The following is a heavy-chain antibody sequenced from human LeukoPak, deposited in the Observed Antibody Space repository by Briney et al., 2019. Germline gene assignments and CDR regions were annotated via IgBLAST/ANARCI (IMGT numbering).Heavy chain of an antibody. CDR2: IYYSGST. CDR1: GGSFSGYY. V-gene: IGHV4-39*01. D-gene: IGHD6-19*01. CDR3: ARHKYSSGWPPEGAFDI. Sequence: SETLSLTCAVYGGSFSGYYWGWIRQPPRKGLEWIASIYYSGSTYYNPSLKSRVTISVDTSKNQFSLKLSSVTAADTAVYYCARHKYSSGWPPEGAFDIWGQGTMVTVSS. J-gene: IGHJ3*02.